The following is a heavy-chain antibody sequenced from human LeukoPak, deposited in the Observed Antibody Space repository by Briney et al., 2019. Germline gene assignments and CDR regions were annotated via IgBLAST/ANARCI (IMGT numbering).Heavy chain of an antibody. J-gene: IGHJ4*02. V-gene: IGHV3-23*01. CDR1: GFTFSSYP. Sequence: PGGSLRLSCAASGFTFSSYPMSWVRQAPGKGLEWVSAISGSGGSTYYAESVKGRFTISRDNSKNTLYLQMNSVRAEDTAVYYCARDSSGYSSSPSSPVPQYWGQGTLVTVSS. D-gene: IGHD6-13*01. CDR3: ARDSSGYSSSPSSPVPQY. CDR2: ISGSGGST.